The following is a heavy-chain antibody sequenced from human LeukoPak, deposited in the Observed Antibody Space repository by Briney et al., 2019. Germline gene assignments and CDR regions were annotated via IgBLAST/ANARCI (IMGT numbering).Heavy chain of an antibody. V-gene: IGHV1-8*01. D-gene: IGHD6-13*01. CDR2: MDPNSGNT. J-gene: IGHJ6*03. CDR3: ARGPSSSWYGYFYYYMDV. CDR1: GYTFTSYD. Sequence: GASVKVSCTASGYTFTSYDINWVRQATGQGLEWMGWMDPNSGNTGYAQKFQGRVTMTRNTSISTAYMELSSLRSEDTAVYSCARGPSSSWYGYFYYYMDVWGKGTTVTVSS.